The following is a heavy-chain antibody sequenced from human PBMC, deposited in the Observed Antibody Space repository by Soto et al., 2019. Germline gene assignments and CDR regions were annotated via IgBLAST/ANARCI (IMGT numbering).Heavy chain of an antibody. CDR3: ARADRQYCTVSTCYIFDY. CDR1: GASVSSNSYY. D-gene: IGHD2-8*02. V-gene: IGHV4-61*01. CDR2: TDYSGST. Sequence: SETLSLTRIVSGASVSSNSYYWTWIRHPPGKGLEWIGYTDYSGSTKYNPSLKSRVTISVDTSKNQFSLRVSSVTAADTAMYYCARADRQYCTVSTCYIFDYWGQGTQVTVSS. J-gene: IGHJ4*02.